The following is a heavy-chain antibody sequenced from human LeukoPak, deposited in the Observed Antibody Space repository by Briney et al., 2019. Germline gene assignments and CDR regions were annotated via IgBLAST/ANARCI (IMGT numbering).Heavy chain of an antibody. D-gene: IGHD4-23*01. Sequence: PSETLSLTCTVSGGSISSHYWSWIRQPPGKGLEWIGYIYYSGSTNYNPSLKSRVTISVDTSKNQFSLKLSSVTAADTAVYYCARAGGYYYMDVWGKGTTVTVSS. CDR1: GGSISSHY. CDR2: IYYSGST. CDR3: ARAGGYYYMDV. V-gene: IGHV4-59*11. J-gene: IGHJ6*03.